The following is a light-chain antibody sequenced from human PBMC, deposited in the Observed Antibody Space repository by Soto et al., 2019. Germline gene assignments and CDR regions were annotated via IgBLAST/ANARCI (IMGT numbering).Light chain of an antibody. J-gene: IGLJ3*02. Sequence: QSALTQPPSASGSPGQEVTISCTGASSDVGGYNFVSWYKQHPGKAPKLMIYDVTKQPSGVPDRFSGSKSGTTASLTVSGLQADAEADDSCFSYAGSIDPLAFGGGTKLTV. CDR3: FSYAGSIDPLA. CDR1: SSDVGGYNF. CDR2: DVT. V-gene: IGLV2-8*01.